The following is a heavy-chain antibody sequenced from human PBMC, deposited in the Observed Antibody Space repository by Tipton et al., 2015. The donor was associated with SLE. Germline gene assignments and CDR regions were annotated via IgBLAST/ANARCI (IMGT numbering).Heavy chain of an antibody. Sequence: SLRLSCTTSGFTFGDYAMSWVRQAPGKGLEWVGFIRSKTYGGTTEYAASVRGRFTISRDNAKNSLYLQMNSLRDEDTAVYYCARAYYDSSGYTLPGANWGQGTLVTVSS. CDR1: GFTFGDYA. CDR2: IRSKTYGGTT. D-gene: IGHD3-22*01. V-gene: IGHV3-49*04. J-gene: IGHJ4*02. CDR3: ARAYYDSSGYTLPGAN.